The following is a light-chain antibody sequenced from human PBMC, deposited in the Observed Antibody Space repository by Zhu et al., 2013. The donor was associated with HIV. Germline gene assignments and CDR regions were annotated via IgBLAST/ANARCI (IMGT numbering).Light chain of an antibody. CDR1: QSISSY. CDR2: AAY. J-gene: IGKJ1*01. Sequence: DIQMTQSPSSLSAFVGDRVTITCRASQSISSYLNWYQQTPGKAPKLLISAAYNLQSGVPSRFSGSGFGTDFTLTISSLQPEDFATYFCQHSHSPPWTFGQGTKVEI. CDR3: QHSHSPPWT. V-gene: IGKV1-39*01.